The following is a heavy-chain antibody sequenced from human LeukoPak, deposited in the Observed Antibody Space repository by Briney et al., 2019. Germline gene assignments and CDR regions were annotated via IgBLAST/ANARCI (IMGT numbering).Heavy chain of an antibody. Sequence: SQTLSLTCTVSGVSISRGGNYWSWNRQHPGKGLEWIGYIYYSGSTYYNPSLKSRVTISVDTSKNQFSLKLSSVTAGDTAVYYCARGMFGELFPYFDYWGQGTLVSVSS. CDR1: GVSISRGGNY. CDR3: ARGMFGELFPYFDY. CDR2: IYYSGST. J-gene: IGHJ4*02. V-gene: IGHV4-31*03. D-gene: IGHD3-10*02.